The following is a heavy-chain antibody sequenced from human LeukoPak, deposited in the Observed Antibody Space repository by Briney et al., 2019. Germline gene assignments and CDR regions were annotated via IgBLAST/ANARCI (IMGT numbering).Heavy chain of an antibody. D-gene: IGHD6-13*01. CDR1: GYNFTSYW. V-gene: IGHV5-51*01. CDR2: IYPGDSDT. J-gene: IGHJ4*02. CDR3: ARQGSSWPDY. Sequence: GESLQISCKGSGYNFTSYWIGWVRQMPGKGLEWMGIIYPGDSDTRYSPSFQGQVTISADESTSTAYLQWSSLKASDSAMYYCARQGSSWPDYWGQGTLVTVSS.